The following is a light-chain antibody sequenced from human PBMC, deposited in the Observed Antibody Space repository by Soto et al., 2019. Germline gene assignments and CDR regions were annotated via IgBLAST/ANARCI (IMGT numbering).Light chain of an antibody. CDR2: GAS. CDR3: QQYGGLPGT. J-gene: IGKJ1*01. V-gene: IGKV3-20*01. CDR1: QSVSASY. Sequence: EIVLTQSPGTLSLSPGERATLSCRASQSVSASYVAWYQQKPGQGPRLLIYGASSRATGIPDSFSGSGSGTDFALTISRLEPDDFAVYYCQQYGGLPGTFGQGTKVEIK.